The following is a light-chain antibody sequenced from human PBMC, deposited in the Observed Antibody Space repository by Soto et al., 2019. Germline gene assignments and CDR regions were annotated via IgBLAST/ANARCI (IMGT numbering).Light chain of an antibody. CDR2: GAS. CDR3: HHYGGSPIT. J-gene: IGKJ5*01. Sequence: EIVLTQSPGTLSLSPGERATLSCRASQSVSNNYLAWYQQKPGQAPRLLIYGASSRATGIPDRFSGSGSGTDFTLTISRLAPEDFAVYYCHHYGGSPITFGQGTRLEIK. CDR1: QSVSNNY. V-gene: IGKV3-20*01.